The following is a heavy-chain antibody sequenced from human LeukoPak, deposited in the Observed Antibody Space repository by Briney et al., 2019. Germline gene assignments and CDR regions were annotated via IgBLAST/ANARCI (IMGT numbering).Heavy chain of an antibody. CDR1: GFTFSSYS. V-gene: IGHV3-21*01. CDR3: ARGSQTYYYDSSGPVLS. D-gene: IGHD3-22*01. Sequence: GGSVRLSCAASGFTFSSYSMNWVRQAPGKGLEWVSSISSSSSYIYYADSVKGRFTISRDNAKNSLYLQMNSLRAEDTAVYYCARGSQTYYYDSSGPVLSWGQGTLVTVSS. J-gene: IGHJ5*02. CDR2: ISSSSSYI.